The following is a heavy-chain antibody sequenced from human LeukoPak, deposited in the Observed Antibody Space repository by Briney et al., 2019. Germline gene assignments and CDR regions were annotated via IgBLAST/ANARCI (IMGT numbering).Heavy chain of an antibody. J-gene: IGHJ4*02. Sequence: SETLSLTCAVYGGSFSGYYWSWIRQPPGKGLEWIGEINHSGSTNYNPSLKSRVTISVDASKNHFSLKLSSVTAADTAVYYCAREYTLYRSGWFLDYWGQGTLVTVSS. CDR3: AREYTLYRSGWFLDY. D-gene: IGHD6-19*01. CDR2: INHSGST. CDR1: GGSFSGYY. V-gene: IGHV4-34*01.